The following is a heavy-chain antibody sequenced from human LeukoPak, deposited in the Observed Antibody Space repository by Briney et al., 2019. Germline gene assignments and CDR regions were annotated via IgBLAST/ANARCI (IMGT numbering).Heavy chain of an antibody. J-gene: IGHJ4*02. Sequence: ETLTLTCTVSGGSISSSSYYWGWIRKPPGKGLEWIAAYYNSVSTYYNPSLKSRVTISADTSKNQFSLKLSSVTAADTAVYYCARRVEVRGVINERLYYFDYWGQGTLLTVST. CDR2: YYNSVST. CDR3: ARRVEVRGVINERLYYFDY. D-gene: IGHD3-10*01. V-gene: IGHV4-39*01. CDR1: GGSISSSSYY.